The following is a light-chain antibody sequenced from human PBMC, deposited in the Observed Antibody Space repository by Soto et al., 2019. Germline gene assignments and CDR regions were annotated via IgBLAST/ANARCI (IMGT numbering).Light chain of an antibody. V-gene: IGKV1D-12*01. CDR3: QQADTFPIP. CDR1: QGISRS. J-gene: IGKJ5*01. CDR2: AAS. Sequence: DIQMTQSPSSVSASVGDRVTISCQASQGISRSLAWYQQKPGKAPKFLIYAASSLQSGVPSRFSGSGFGTDFTLTISSLQPEDSAIYYCQQADTFPIPFGQGTRLEI.